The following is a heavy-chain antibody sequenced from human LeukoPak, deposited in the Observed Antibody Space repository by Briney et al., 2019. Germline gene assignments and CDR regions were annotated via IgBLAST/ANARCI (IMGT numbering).Heavy chain of an antibody. CDR3: ARAGIAAAGLTH. D-gene: IGHD6-13*01. Sequence: PGGSLRLSCAASGFTFSSYSMNWVRQAPGKGLEWVSSISSSSNYIYYADSVKGRFTISRDNAKNSLYLQMNSLRAEDTAVYYCARAGIAAAGLTHWGQGTLVTVSS. J-gene: IGHJ4*02. CDR1: GFTFSSYS. V-gene: IGHV3-21*01. CDR2: ISSSSNYI.